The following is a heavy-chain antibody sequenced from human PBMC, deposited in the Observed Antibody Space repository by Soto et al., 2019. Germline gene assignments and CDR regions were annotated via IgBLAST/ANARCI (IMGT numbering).Heavy chain of an antibody. CDR1: GYIFTNFY. CDR2: INPNGGST. D-gene: IGHD6-6*01. J-gene: IGHJ4*02. V-gene: IGHV1-46*03. CDR3: TRGLASGDF. Sequence: QVQLVQPGAEVKKPGASVKFSCKASGYIFTNFYIHWVRQAPGQGLEWIGIINPNGGSTNYAQNFQGTVTMTRDTSTSTVYMALSSLRSEYTAVYYCTRGLASGDFWGQGTLITVPS.